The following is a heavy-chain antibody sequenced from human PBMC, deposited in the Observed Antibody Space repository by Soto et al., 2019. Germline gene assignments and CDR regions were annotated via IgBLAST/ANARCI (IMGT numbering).Heavy chain of an antibody. CDR2: ISYDGSNK. D-gene: IGHD2-2*01. CDR3: ARLVVPAACCATY. Sequence: PGGSLRLSCAASGFTFSSYAMHWVRQAPGKGLEWVAVISYDGSNKYYADSVKGRFTISRDNSKNTLYLQMNSLRAEDTAVHYCARLVVPAACCATYWGQGTLVTVSS. J-gene: IGHJ4*02. CDR1: GFTFSSYA. V-gene: IGHV3-30-3*01.